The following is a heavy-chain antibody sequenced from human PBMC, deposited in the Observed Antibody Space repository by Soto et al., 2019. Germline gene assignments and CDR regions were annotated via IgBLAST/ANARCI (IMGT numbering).Heavy chain of an antibody. V-gene: IGHV3-30*18. CDR1: GFTFSSYG. D-gene: IGHD6-6*01. CDR2: ISYDGSNK. Sequence: QVQLVESGGGVVQPGRSLRLSCAASGFTFSSYGMHWVRQAPGKGLEWVAVISYDGSNKYYADSVKGRFTISRDNSKNTGYRQMNDLRVEDKAVYYCGKEGCQHLVSPEFDYWGQGTLVTVAS. J-gene: IGHJ4*02. CDR3: GKEGCQHLVSPEFDY.